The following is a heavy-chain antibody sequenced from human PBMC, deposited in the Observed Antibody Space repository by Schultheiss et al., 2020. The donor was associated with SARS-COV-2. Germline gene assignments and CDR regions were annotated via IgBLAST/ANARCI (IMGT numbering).Heavy chain of an antibody. CDR1: GFTFSSYG. V-gene: IGHV3-30*18. D-gene: IGHD3-22*01. Sequence: GGSLRLSCAASGFTFSSYGMHWVRQAPGKGLEWVAVISYDGSNKYYADSVKGRFTISRDNSKNTLYLQMNSLRAEDTAVYYCAKDGTYYYDSSGYYLPHYYYYGMDVWGQGTTVTVSS. CDR2: ISYDGSNK. J-gene: IGHJ6*02. CDR3: AKDGTYYYDSSGYYLPHYYYYGMDV.